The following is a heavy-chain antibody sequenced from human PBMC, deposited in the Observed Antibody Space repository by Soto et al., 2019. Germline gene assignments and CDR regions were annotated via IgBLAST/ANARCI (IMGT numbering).Heavy chain of an antibody. Sequence: GGSLRLSCSASGFTFSNYWMHWVRQGPGKGLVWVARLNIDGSTRNYADSVKGRFTISRDNAQNTLFLQMNSLSAEDTAVYYCAMGYYDSSGYYQFDYWGQGTLVTVSS. V-gene: IGHV3-74*01. D-gene: IGHD3-22*01. J-gene: IGHJ4*02. CDR3: AMGYYDSSGYYQFDY. CDR2: LNIDGSTR. CDR1: GFTFSNYW.